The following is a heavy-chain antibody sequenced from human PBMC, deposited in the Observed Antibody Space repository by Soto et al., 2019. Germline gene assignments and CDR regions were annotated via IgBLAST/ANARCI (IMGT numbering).Heavy chain of an antibody. Sequence: PGEALKISCKGSGYSFTSYWIGWVRQMPGKGLEWMGIIYPGDSDTTYSPPFQGQVTISADKSISTAYLQCSSLTASYTAMYYCARLPVTCYFDYWGQGTLVTVSS. CDR2: IYPGDSDT. D-gene: IGHD4-17*01. CDR1: GYSFTSYW. V-gene: IGHV5-51*01. J-gene: IGHJ4*02. CDR3: ARLPVTCYFDY.